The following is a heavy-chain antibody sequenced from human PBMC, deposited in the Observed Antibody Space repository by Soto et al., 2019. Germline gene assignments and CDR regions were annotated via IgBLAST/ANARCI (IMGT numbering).Heavy chain of an antibody. Sequence: GSLRVSGAASGFTFSSYAMSWVRQAPGKGLEWVSAISGSGGSTYYADSVKGRFTISRDNSKNTLYLQMNSLRAEDTAVYYCAKDREYYDSRDPLDAFDIWGQGTMVTVSS. CDR3: AKDREYYDSRDPLDAFDI. CDR2: ISGSGGST. D-gene: IGHD3-22*01. J-gene: IGHJ3*02. V-gene: IGHV3-23*01. CDR1: GFTFSSYA.